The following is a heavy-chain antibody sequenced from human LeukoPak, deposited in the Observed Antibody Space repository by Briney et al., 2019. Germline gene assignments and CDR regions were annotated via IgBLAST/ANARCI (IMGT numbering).Heavy chain of an antibody. CDR3: ARDRWFGESHYFDY. CDR1: GGSISSSSYY. V-gene: IGHV4-39*07. CDR2: IYYSGST. D-gene: IGHD3-10*01. Sequence: PSETLSLTCTVSGGSISSSSYYWGWIRQSPGKGLEWIGSIYYSGSTYYNPSLKSRVTISLDKSKNQFSLKLSSVTAADTAVYYCARDRWFGESHYFDYWGQGTLVTVSS. J-gene: IGHJ4*02.